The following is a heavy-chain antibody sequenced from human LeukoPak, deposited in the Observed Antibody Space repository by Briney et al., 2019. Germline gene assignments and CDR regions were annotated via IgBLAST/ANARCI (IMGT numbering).Heavy chain of an antibody. J-gene: IGHJ3*02. CDR1: GFTFSSYA. Sequence: GGSLRLSCAASGFTFSSYAMSWVRQAPGKGLEWVSAISGSGGSTYHADSVKGRFTISRDNSKNTLYLQMNSLRAEDTAVYYCAKETNPTRRRLITIFGVVLDAFDIWGQGTMVTVPS. V-gene: IGHV3-23*01. CDR3: AKETNPTRRRLITIFGVVLDAFDI. CDR2: ISGSGGST. D-gene: IGHD3-3*01.